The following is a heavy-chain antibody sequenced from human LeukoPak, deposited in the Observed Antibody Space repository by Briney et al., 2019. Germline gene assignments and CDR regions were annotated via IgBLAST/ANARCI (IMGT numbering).Heavy chain of an antibody. J-gene: IGHJ6*03. CDR1: GGSFSGYY. V-gene: IGHV4-34*01. CDR3: RFWLRPAHYYYYMDV. CDR2: INHSGST. Sequence: SETLSLTCAVYGGSFSGYYWSWIHQPPGKGLEWIGEINHSGSTNYNPSLKSRVTISVDTSKNQFSLKLSSVTAADTAVYYCRFWLRPAHYYYYMDVWGKGTTVTVSS. D-gene: IGHD5-12*01.